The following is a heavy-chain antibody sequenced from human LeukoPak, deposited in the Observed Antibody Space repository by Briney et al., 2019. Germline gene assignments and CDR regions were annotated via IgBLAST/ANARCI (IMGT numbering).Heavy chain of an antibody. CDR3: ARMTAIRLYFDY. J-gene: IGHJ4*02. CDR1: GFTFSSSW. Sequence: PGGSLRLSCAASGFTFSSSWMSWVRQAPGKGLEWVANIKQDGSEKYYVDSVKGRFTISRDNAKNSLYLQMNSLRAEDTAVYYCARMTAIRLYFDYWGQGTLVTVSS. D-gene: IGHD2-21*02. CDR2: IKQDGSEK. V-gene: IGHV3-7*01.